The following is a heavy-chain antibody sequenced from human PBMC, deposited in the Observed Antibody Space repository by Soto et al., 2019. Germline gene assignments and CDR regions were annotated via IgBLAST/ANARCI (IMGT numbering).Heavy chain of an antibody. J-gene: IGHJ6*02. CDR1: GFTFTSSA. CDR2: IVVGSGNT. V-gene: IGHV1-58*02. Sequence: QMQLVQSGPEVKKPGTSVKVSCKASGFTFTSSAMQWVRQARGQRLEWIGWIVVGSGNTNYAQKFQERVTITRDMSTSTAYMELSSLRSGDTAVYYCAAGHRSWLDYYYYYGMDVWGQGTTVTVSS. D-gene: IGHD6-13*01. CDR3: AAGHRSWLDYYYYYGMDV.